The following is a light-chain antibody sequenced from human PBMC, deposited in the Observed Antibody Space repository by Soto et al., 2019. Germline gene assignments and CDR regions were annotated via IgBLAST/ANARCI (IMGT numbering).Light chain of an antibody. V-gene: IGLV2-23*02. CDR3: CAYAGSHNHV. CDR1: SSDVGTYIL. J-gene: IGLJ1*01. Sequence: QSVLTQPASVSGSPGQSITISCTGTSSDVGTYILVSWYQQHPGNAPQLMIYEVNKRPSGVSDRFSGSKSGNTASLTISGLQAEDEADYYCCAYAGSHNHVFGTGTKVTVL. CDR2: EVN.